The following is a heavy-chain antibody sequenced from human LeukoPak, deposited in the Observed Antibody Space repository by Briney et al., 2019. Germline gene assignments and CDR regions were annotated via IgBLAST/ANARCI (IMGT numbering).Heavy chain of an antibody. CDR3: ARDHRYSSGDY. Sequence: SETLSLTCTVSGGSISSGDYYWSWIRQPPGKGLEWMGYIYYSGSTYYNPSLKSRVTISVDTSKDQFSLKLSSVTAADTAVYYCARDHRYSSGDYWGQGTLVTVSS. CDR1: GGSISSGDYY. CDR2: IYYSGST. J-gene: IGHJ4*02. D-gene: IGHD6-19*01. V-gene: IGHV4-30-4*01.